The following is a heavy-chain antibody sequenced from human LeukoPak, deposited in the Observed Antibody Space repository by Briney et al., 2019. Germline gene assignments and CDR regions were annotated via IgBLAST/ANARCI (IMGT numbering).Heavy chain of an antibody. V-gene: IGHV3-21*01. J-gene: IGHJ6*02. CDR2: ISSSSYI. CDR1: GFTFSSYS. CDR3: ARLDVDTEYYYYYYGMDV. Sequence: GGSLRLSCAASGFTFSSYSMNWVRQAPGKGLEWVSSISSSSYIYYADSVKGRFTISRDNAKNSLYLQMNSLRAEDTAVYYCARLDVDTEYYYYYYGMDVWGQGTTVTVSS. D-gene: IGHD5-18*01.